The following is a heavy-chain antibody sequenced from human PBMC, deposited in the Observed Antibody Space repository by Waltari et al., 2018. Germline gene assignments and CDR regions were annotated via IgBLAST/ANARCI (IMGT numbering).Heavy chain of an antibody. CDR2: ISGSGGST. V-gene: IGHV3-23*01. D-gene: IGHD2-2*02. Sequence: EVQLLESGGGWVQPGGSLRLSCSASGFTFSSYAISWVRQAPGKGLEWVSAISGSGGSTYYADSVNGRFTISRDNSKNTLYLQMNSLRAEDTAVYYCAKWLPAAIDYWGQGTLVTVSS. CDR3: AKWLPAAIDY. J-gene: IGHJ4*02. CDR1: GFTFSSYA.